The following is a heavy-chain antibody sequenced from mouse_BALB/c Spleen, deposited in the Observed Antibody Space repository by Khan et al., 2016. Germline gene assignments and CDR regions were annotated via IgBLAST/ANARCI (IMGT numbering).Heavy chain of an antibody. CDR3: TRHYYGSSFWFAY. CDR1: EYEFPSHD. CDR2: INSAGNDT. Sequence: EVELVESGGGLVQPGESLKLSCESNEYEFPSHDMSWVRKTPEKRLEMVAAINSAGNDTYYPDTMERRFIISRDNTKKTLDLQINSLSFENTALYYCTRHYYGSSFWFAYWGQGTLVTVSA. D-gene: IGHD1-1*01. V-gene: IGHV5-2*01. J-gene: IGHJ3*01.